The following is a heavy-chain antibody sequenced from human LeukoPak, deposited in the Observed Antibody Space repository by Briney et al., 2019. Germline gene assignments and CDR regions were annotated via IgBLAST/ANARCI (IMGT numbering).Heavy chain of an antibody. CDR3: ASPAPYESSGYYKL. Sequence: TSETLSLTCTVSGGSISSGGYYWTWIRQHPGKGLEWIGYIYYGGSTYYNPSLKSRVTISVDTSKNQFSLQLNSVTAADTAVYYCASPAPYESSGYYKLWGQGILVTVSS. D-gene: IGHD3-22*01. J-gene: IGHJ4*02. CDR2: IYYGGST. CDR1: GGSISSGGYY. V-gene: IGHV4-31*03.